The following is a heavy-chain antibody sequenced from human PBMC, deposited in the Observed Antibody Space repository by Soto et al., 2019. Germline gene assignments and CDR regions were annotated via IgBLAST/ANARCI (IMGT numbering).Heavy chain of an antibody. CDR3: AKDQYSGSPGKPDY. D-gene: IGHD1-26*01. CDR1: GFTFSSYA. CDR2: ISGSGGTT. V-gene: IGHV3-23*01. J-gene: IGHJ4*02. Sequence: GGFLRLSCAASGFTFSSYAMSWVRQAPGKGLEWVSAISGSGGTTYYADSVKGRFTISRDNSKNTLYLQVNSLRAEDTAVYYCAKDQYSGSPGKPDYWGQGTLVTVSS.